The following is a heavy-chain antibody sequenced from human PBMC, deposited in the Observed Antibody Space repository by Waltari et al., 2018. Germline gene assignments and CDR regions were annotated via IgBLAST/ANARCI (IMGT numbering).Heavy chain of an antibody. CDR3: ARSFGGSGSYKFDT. D-gene: IGHD3-10*01. CDR2: VHYTGKT. CDR1: GASLSISPPY. Sequence: RLQESGPGRIKPSATLSSICTVSGASLSISPPYWGWIRQTPGMGPEWIGSVHYTGKTYNNPSLGSRVSWSVDTSKNLFSLELTSVTAADTATYFCARSFGGSGSYKFDTWGRGILVSVSS. V-gene: IGHV4-39*02. J-gene: IGHJ4*02.